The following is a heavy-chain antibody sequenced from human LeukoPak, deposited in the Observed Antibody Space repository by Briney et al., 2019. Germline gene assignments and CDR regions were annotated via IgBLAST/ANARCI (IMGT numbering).Heavy chain of an antibody. CDR2: IYPDGGR. V-gene: IGHV4-39*07. CDR1: GVTVNGSGFV. J-gene: IGHJ4*02. Sequence: SETLSLTCSVSGVTVNGSGFVWAWIRQSPGKGLEWIGSIYPDGGRYFHWSLKSRVTILIDMSNNQFSLKLNSVTAADTAVYYCARANYDSSGYDQTFDYWGQGTLVTVSS. CDR3: ARANYDSSGYDQTFDY. D-gene: IGHD3-22*01.